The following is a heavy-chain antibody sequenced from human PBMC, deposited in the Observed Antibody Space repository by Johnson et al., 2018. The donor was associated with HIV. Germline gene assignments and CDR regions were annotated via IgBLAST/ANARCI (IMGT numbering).Heavy chain of an antibody. CDR3: ARACRDGYTCDVYDI. V-gene: IGHV3-74*02. Sequence: VQLVESGGGLVNPGGSLRLSCVASGFAVSGYYISWVRQAPGEGLVWVSRINADGSRPTYADSVKGRFTISRDNAKNSLYLQMNSLRAEDTALYYCARACRDGYTCDVYDIWGQGTMLTVSS. CDR2: INADGSRP. D-gene: IGHD5-24*01. J-gene: IGHJ3*02. CDR1: GFAVSGYY.